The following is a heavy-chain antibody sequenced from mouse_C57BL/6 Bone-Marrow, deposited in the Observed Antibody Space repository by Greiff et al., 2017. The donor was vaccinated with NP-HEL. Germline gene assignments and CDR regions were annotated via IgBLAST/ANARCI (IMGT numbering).Heavy chain of an antibody. V-gene: IGHV1-81*01. D-gene: IGHD3-2*02. CDR2: IYPRSGNT. J-gene: IGHJ3*01. Sequence: QVQLQQSGAELARPGASVKLSCKASGYTFTSSGISWVKQRTGQGLEWIGEIYPRSGNTYYNEKFKGKATLTADKSSSTAYMELRSLTSEDSAVYFCAKRQLRLPFAYWGQGTLVTVSA. CDR3: AKRQLRLPFAY. CDR1: GYTFTSSG.